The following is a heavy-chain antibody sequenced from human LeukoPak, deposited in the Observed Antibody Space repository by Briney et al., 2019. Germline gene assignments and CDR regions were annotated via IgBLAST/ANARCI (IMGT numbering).Heavy chain of an antibody. CDR1: GGSISSGSYY. J-gene: IGHJ3*02. CDR2: IYYSGST. V-gene: IGHV4-39*01. Sequence: PSETLSLTCTVSGGSISSGSYYWGWIRQPPGKGLEWIGSIYYSGSTYYNPSLKSRVTISVDTSKNQFSLKLSSVTAADTAVYYCARGVVVAAIPGDAFDIWGQGTMVTVSS. CDR3: ARGVVVAAIPGDAFDI. D-gene: IGHD2-15*01.